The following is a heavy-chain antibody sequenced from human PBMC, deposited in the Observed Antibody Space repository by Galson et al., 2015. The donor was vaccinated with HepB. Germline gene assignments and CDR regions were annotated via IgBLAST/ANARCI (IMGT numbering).Heavy chain of an antibody. CDR1: GFTFSTYS. V-gene: IGHV3-21*01. J-gene: IGHJ4*02. CDR2: ISSSSNFI. Sequence: SLRLSCAASGFTFSTYSMNWVRQAPGKGLEWVSSISSSSNFIYYADSVKGRFTISRDNAKNSLYLQMNSLRAEDTAVYYCARDASFDWLFRAWGQGTLVTVSP. D-gene: IGHD3-9*01. CDR3: ARDASFDWLFRA.